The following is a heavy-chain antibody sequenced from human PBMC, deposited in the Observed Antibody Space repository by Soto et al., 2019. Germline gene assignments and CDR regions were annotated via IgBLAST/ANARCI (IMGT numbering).Heavy chain of an antibody. D-gene: IGHD3-3*01. Sequence: QVQLVQSGAEVKKPGASVKVSCKASGYTFTSYDSNWVRQATGQGLEWMGWMNPNSGNTGYAQKFQGRVTMTRNTSISTDYMELSSLRSEDTAVYYCASPARNYDFWSGYSFDIWGQGTMVTVSS. CDR1: GYTFTSYD. V-gene: IGHV1-8*01. J-gene: IGHJ3*02. CDR2: MNPNSGNT. CDR3: ASPARNYDFWSGYSFDI.